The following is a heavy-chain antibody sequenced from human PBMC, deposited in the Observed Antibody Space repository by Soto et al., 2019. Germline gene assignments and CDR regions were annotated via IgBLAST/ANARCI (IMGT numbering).Heavy chain of an antibody. J-gene: IGHJ5*02. D-gene: IGHD5-12*01. CDR3: TDRFAVDIVS. CDR1: GFIFSNYW. Sequence: EVQLVESGGGLVQPGGSLRLSCAASGFIFSNYWMHWVRQAPGKGLVWVSHINSDGSRATYADSVKGRFTISRDNAKNKLYLQMSSLRAEDTAVYYCTDRFAVDIVSWGPGTLVTVSS. V-gene: IGHV3-74*01. CDR2: INSDGSRA.